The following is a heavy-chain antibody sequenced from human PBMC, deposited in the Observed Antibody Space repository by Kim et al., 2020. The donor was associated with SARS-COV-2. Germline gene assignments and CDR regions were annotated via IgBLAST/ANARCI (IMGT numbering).Heavy chain of an antibody. Sequence: SETLSLTCTVSGGSISSYYWSWIRQPPGKGLEWIGYIYYSGSTNYNPSLKSRVTISVDTSKNQFSLKLSSVTAGDTALYYCARTEAAMVSFDYWGQGTLV. V-gene: IGHV4-59*13. CDR1: GGSISSYY. CDR2: IYYSGST. D-gene: IGHD5-18*01. CDR3: ARTEAAMVSFDY. J-gene: IGHJ4*02.